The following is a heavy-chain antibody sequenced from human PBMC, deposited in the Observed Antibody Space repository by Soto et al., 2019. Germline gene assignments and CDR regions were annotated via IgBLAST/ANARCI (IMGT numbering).Heavy chain of an antibody. CDR2: IYYSGST. D-gene: IGHD3-10*01. J-gene: IGHJ5*02. CDR1: GGSISSGGYY. CDR3: AGAAGRAYFGELFINNWFDP. Sequence: PSETLSLTCTVSGGSISSGGYYWSWIRQHPGKGLEWIGYIYYSGSTYYNPSLKSRVTISVDTSKNQFSLKLSSVTAADTAVYYCAGAAGRAYFGELFINNWFDPWGQGTLVTVSS. V-gene: IGHV4-31*03.